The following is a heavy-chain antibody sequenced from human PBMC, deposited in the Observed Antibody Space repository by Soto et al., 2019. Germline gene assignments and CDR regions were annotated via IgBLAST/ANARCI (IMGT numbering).Heavy chain of an antibody. CDR3: VRGDNWNDEASDY. Sequence: GGSLRLSCAASGFTFSSYAMSWVRQAPGKGLEWVSAISGGGSSTFYAGSVKGRFTISRDNSKNTLYLQMNSLRAEDTAVYYCVRGDNWNDEASDYWGQGTLVTVSS. D-gene: IGHD1-1*01. J-gene: IGHJ4*02. V-gene: IGHV3-23*01. CDR2: ISGGGSST. CDR1: GFTFSSYA.